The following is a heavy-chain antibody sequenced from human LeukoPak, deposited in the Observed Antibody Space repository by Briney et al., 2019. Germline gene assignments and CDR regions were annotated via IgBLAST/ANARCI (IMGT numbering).Heavy chain of an antibody. D-gene: IGHD3-10*01. V-gene: IGHV3-30*03. CDR3: ARYNYYGSGSYSPDHYYYGMDV. J-gene: IGHJ6*02. CDR2: TAGADDVI. CDR1: GLTFSDSR. Sequence: PGGSLRLSCAVSGLTFSDSRMIWVRQAPEKRLEWVAVTAGADDVIQYADSVKGRFTISRDNSKNTLYLQMNSLRAEDTAVYYCARYNYYGSGSYSPDHYYYGMDVWGQGTTVTVSS.